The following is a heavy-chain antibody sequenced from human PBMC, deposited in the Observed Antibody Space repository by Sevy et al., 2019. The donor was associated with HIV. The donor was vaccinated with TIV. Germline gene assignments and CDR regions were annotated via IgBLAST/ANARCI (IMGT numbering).Heavy chain of an antibody. CDR1: GFTFSSYG. J-gene: IGHJ4*02. Sequence: GGSLRLSCAASGFTFSSYGMHWVRQAPGKGLEWVAVIWFDGSNTFYADSVKGRFTISRDIAEKTLHLQMNSLRAEDTAVYYCARDLESYNYGAYGPSFMPDYWGQGTVVTVSS. D-gene: IGHD1-1*01. CDR3: ARDLESYNYGAYGPSFMPDY. V-gene: IGHV3-33*01. CDR2: IWFDGSNT.